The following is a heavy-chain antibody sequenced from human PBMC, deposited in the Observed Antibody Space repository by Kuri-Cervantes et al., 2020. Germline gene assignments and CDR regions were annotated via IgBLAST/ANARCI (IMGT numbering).Heavy chain of an antibody. Sequence: ASVKVSCKAPGYTFINYAVHWVRQAPGQGLEWMGWINAETGNTQYSQKFQGRVTITRDTSASTAYMGLSSLRSEDTAVYYCARGPYYYQYMDVWGKGTTVTVSS. CDR1: GYTFINYA. CDR2: INAETGNT. V-gene: IGHV1-3*01. CDR3: ARGPYYYQYMDV. J-gene: IGHJ6*03.